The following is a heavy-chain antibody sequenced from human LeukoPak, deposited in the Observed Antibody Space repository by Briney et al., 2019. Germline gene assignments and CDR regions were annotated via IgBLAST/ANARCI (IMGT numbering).Heavy chain of an antibody. CDR2: IYYSGST. D-gene: IGHD3-22*01. J-gene: IGHJ4*02. CDR1: GGSLSSSSYY. Sequence: PSETLSLTCTVSGGSLSSSSYYWGWIRQPPGKGLEWLGSIYYSGSTYYNPSLKSRVTISVDTSKNQFSLKLSSVTAADTAVYYCARSYNTYYYDSSGYYRLDYRGQGTLVTVSS. V-gene: IGHV4-39*01. CDR3: ARSYNTYYYDSSGYYRLDY.